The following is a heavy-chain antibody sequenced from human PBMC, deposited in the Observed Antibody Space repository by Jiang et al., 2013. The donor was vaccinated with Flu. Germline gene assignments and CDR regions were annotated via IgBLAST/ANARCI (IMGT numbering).Heavy chain of an antibody. V-gene: IGHV4-34*01. CDR1: GGSFNKYY. CDR2: INHSART. CDR3: ARGPRVLRGVNQYYYYGMDV. D-gene: IGHD3-10*01. J-gene: IGHJ6*02. Sequence: LLKPSETLSLTCVVSGGSFNKYYWSWIRQPPGKGLEWIGEINHSARTNYNPSLKSRLTISIDTSKNQISLKLISVTAADTAVYYCARGPRVLRGVNQYYYYGMDVWGQGTTVTVSS.